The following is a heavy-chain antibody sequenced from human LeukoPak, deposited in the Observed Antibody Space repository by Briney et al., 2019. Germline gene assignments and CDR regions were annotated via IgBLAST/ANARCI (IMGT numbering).Heavy chain of an antibody. Sequence: EASETLSLTCTVSHDSISDYFWSWIRQPPGKGLEWIAYIRNSGTTRYNPSLQSRVTISVETSKNQFSLKPTSVTAADTAIYYCVKSSGSRFDPWGQGTLVTVSS. CDR2: IRNSGTT. V-gene: IGHV4-59*01. D-gene: IGHD3-22*01. CDR3: VKSSGSRFDP. J-gene: IGHJ5*02. CDR1: HDSISDYF.